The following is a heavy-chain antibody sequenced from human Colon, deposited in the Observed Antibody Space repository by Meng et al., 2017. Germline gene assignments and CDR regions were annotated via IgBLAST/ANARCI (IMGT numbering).Heavy chain of an antibody. CDR2: ISSSSSYI. Sequence: GGSLRLSCVASGFTFSRYWMNWVRQAPGKGLEWVLSISSSSSYIYYADSVKGRFTISRDNAKNSLYLQMNSLRAEDTAVYYCASSSGYYRGDFDYWGQGTLVTVSS. J-gene: IGHJ4*02. CDR1: GFTFSRYW. CDR3: ASSSGYYRGDFDY. D-gene: IGHD3-22*01. V-gene: IGHV3-21*01.